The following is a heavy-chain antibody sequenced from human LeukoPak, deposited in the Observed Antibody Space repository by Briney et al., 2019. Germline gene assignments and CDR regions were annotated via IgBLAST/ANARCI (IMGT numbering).Heavy chain of an antibody. Sequence: PSETLSLTCAVYGGSFSGYYWSWIRQPLGKGLEWVGEINHSGSTNYNPSLKCRVTISVDTSKNQFSLKLSSVTAADTAVYYCARFNKRHIVVVPAALDVWGKGTTVTVSS. CDR1: GGSFSGYY. D-gene: IGHD2-2*01. CDR2: INHSGST. J-gene: IGHJ6*04. CDR3: ARFNKRHIVVVPAALDV. V-gene: IGHV4-34*01.